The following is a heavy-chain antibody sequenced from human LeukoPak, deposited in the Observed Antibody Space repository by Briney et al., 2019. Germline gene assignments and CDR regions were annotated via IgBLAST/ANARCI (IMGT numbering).Heavy chain of an antibody. D-gene: IGHD4/OR15-4a*01. J-gene: IGHJ4*02. Sequence: KTGGSLRLSCAVSGFTFSSYTMNWVRQAPGKGLEWVSSISSISSYIYYADSVKGRFTISRDNAKNSLYLQMNSLRAEDMAFYYCAKGGNYGDPNYFDYWGQGTLVTVSS. V-gene: IGHV3-21*04. CDR3: AKGGNYGDPNYFDY. CDR1: GFTFSSYT. CDR2: ISSISSYI.